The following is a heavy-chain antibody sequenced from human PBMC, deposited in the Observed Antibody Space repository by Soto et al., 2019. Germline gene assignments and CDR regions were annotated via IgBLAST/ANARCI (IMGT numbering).Heavy chain of an antibody. V-gene: IGHV5-51*01. Sequence: PGESLKISCKGSGYSFTSYWIGWVRQMPGKGLECMGIIYPGDSDTRYSPSFQGQVTISADKSISTAYLQWSSLKASDTAMYYCARTSAGGKYYYGMDGWGQGTTVTVSS. J-gene: IGHJ6*02. CDR2: IYPGDSDT. CDR1: GYSFTSYW. CDR3: ARTSAGGKYYYGMDG. D-gene: IGHD6-13*01.